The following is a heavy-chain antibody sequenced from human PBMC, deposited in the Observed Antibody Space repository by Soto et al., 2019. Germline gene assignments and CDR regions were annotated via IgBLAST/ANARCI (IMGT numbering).Heavy chain of an antibody. CDR1: GFTVSSNY. J-gene: IGHJ3*02. Sequence: GGSLRLSCAASGFTVSSNYMSWVRQAPGKGLEWVSVIYSGGSTYYADSVKGRFTISRHNSKNTLYLQMNSLRAEDTAVYYCAREIDCSGGSCYSWGNAFDIWGQGTMVTVSS. CDR3: AREIDCSGGSCYSWGNAFDI. V-gene: IGHV3-53*04. CDR2: IYSGGST. D-gene: IGHD2-15*01.